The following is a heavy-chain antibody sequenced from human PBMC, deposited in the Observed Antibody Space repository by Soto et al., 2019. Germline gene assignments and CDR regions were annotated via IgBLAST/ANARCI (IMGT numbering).Heavy chain of an antibody. Sequence: SETLSLTCAVYGGSFSGYYWSWIRQPPGKGLEWIGEINHSGSTNYNPSLKSRVTISVDTSKNQFSLKLSSVTAADTAVYYCARSSTPDIVVVPTNYYYYGMDVWGQGTTVTVSS. J-gene: IGHJ6*02. CDR2: INHSGST. D-gene: IGHD2-2*01. CDR1: GGSFSGYY. V-gene: IGHV4-34*01. CDR3: ARSSTPDIVVVPTNYYYYGMDV.